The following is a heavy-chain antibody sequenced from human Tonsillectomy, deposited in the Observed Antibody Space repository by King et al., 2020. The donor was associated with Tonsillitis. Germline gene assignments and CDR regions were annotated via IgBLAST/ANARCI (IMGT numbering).Heavy chain of an antibody. J-gene: IGHJ3*02. CDR1: GFTFSSYW. CDR2: INSDGSGT. V-gene: IGHV3-74*01. Sequence: VQLVESGGGLVQTGGSLRLSCAASGFTFSSYWMHWVRQVPGKGLVWVSHINSDGSGTNYADSVKGRFTISRDNAKNTLYLQMNSLRVEDTAVYYCARDLVGCSSGYSDVAFDMWGQGTMVTVSS. CDR3: ARDLVGCSSGYSDVAFDM. D-gene: IGHD3-22*01.